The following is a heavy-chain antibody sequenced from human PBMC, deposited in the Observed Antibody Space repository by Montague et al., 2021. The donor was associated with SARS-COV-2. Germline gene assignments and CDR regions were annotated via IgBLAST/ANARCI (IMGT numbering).Heavy chain of an antibody. V-gene: IGHV3-21*01. CDR2: INTGGSYM. J-gene: IGHJ4*02. CDR1: GFTFSSYS. CDR3: TRDGEMATIRYYFDY. D-gene: IGHD5-24*01. Sequence: SLRLSCAASGFTFSSYSMNWVRQAPGKGLEWVSSINTGGSYMYCADSVKGRFTISRDNAKKSLYLQMNSLKAEDTAVYFCTRDGEMATIRYYFDYWSQGTLVTVSS.